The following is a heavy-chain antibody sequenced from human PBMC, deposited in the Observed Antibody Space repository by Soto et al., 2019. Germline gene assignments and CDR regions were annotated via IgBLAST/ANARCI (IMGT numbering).Heavy chain of an antibody. CDR1: GGNFTNYL. D-gene: IGHD3-3*01. J-gene: IGHJ5*01. CDR3: ATAQYRGGAGTFWVNWFDP. CDR2: IIPISGTP. V-gene: IGHV1-69*13. Sequence: ASVKDSCKAAGGNFTNYLITWVRQAPGRGLEWMGGIIPISGTPKYAQQFHDRLTITADESTSTVYLQLASATSYDTAIYYCATAQYRGGAGTFWVNWFDPWGQGTMVTVSS.